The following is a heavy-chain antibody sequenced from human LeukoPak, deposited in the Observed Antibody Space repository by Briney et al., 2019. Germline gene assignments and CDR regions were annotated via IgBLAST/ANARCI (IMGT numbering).Heavy chain of an antibody. V-gene: IGHV3-21*01. CDR1: GFTFRTYT. D-gene: IGHD5-12*01. J-gene: IGHJ4*02. CDR2: ISSDSRYI. CDR3: ARDFRYEGDY. Sequence: GGSLRLSCAASGFTFRTYTMNWVRQAPGKRLEWVSSISSDSRYIYYADSVRGRFTISRDNAQNSLYLQMNSLRVEDTAVYYCARDFRYEGDYWGQGTLVTVSS.